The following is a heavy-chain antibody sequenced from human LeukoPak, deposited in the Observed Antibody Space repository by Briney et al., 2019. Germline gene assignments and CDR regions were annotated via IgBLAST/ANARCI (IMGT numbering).Heavy chain of an antibody. D-gene: IGHD6-13*01. J-gene: IGHJ6*02. CDR2: INPNSVGT. Sequence: VASVKVSCKASGYTFTGYYMHWVRQAPGQGLEWMGWINPNSVGTNYAQKFQGRVTMTRDTSISTAYMELSRLRSDDTAVYYCARDSSSWYFHYYGMDVWGQGTTVTVSS. CDR1: GYTFTGYY. CDR3: ARDSSSWYFHYYGMDV. V-gene: IGHV1-2*02.